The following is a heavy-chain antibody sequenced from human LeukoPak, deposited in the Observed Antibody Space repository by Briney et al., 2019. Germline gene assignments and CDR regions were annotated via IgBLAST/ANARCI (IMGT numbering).Heavy chain of an antibody. V-gene: IGHV4-59*02. J-gene: IGHJ4*02. CDR2: ISHSGAT. D-gene: IGHD6-13*01. CDR1: GGFVSRES. CDR3: ARRTGGSSWRDY. Sequence: SETLSLTCTVSGGFVSRESWTWIRQFPDKRLEWIGYISHSGATDYKPSLESRVTISRDTPKNQFFLNLNAVTAADTAVYFCARRTGGSSWRDYWGQGTLVTVSS.